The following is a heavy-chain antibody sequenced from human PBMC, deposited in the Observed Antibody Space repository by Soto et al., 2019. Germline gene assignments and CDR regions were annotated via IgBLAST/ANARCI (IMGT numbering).Heavy chain of an antibody. J-gene: IGHJ6*02. CDR3: ARAPVRYFDWLLPYYYYHAMDV. CDR2: IIPIFGTA. V-gene: IGHV1-69*13. D-gene: IGHD3-9*01. Sequence: SVKVSCKASGGTFSSYAISWVRQAPGQGLEWMGGIIPIFGTANYAQKFQGRVTITADESTSTAYMELSSLRSEDTAVYYCARAPVRYFDWLLPYYYYHAMDVWGQGTTVTV. CDR1: GGTFSSYA.